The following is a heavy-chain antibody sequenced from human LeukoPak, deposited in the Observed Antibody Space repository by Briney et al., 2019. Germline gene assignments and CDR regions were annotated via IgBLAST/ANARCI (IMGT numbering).Heavy chain of an antibody. Sequence: SQTLSLTCTVSGGSISSGDYCWGWIRQHPGRGLEWLGYIYSSGSTYHNPSLKRRVIISVDTSKNQFSMNLNSVTAADTAVYYCARVRIAAVRSFDYWGQGTLVTVST. D-gene: IGHD6-13*01. CDR1: GGSISSGDYC. CDR3: ARVRIAAVRSFDY. CDR2: IYSSGST. J-gene: IGHJ4*02. V-gene: IGHV4-31*03.